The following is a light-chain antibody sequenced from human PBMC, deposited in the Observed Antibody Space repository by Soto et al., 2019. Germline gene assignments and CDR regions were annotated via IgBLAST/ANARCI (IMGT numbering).Light chain of an antibody. CDR2: GAS. Sequence: IVIGQSSGTLTLYPVYIATLSFNASQGVSISYLACYQQKPGQAPRLLIYGASTRATGIPDRFGGSGSGTEFALTISRLEPEDFAVDYCQQYNFLPRTFGQRTKVDIK. J-gene: IGKJ1*01. CDR1: QGVSISY. V-gene: IGKV3-20*01. CDR3: QQYNFLPRT.